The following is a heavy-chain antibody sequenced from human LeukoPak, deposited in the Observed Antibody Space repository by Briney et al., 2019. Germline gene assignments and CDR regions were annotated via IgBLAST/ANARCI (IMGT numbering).Heavy chain of an antibody. J-gene: IGHJ4*02. D-gene: IGHD1-26*01. CDR2: TRNKANSYTT. CDR1: GGSISSSSYY. V-gene: IGHV3-72*01. Sequence: LSLTCTVSGGSISSSSYYWGWIRQPPGKGLEWVGRTRNKANSYTTQYAASVKGRFTISRDDSKNSLYLQMNSLKTEDTAVYYCAREVVGATEFDSWGQGTLVTVSS. CDR3: AREVVGATEFDS.